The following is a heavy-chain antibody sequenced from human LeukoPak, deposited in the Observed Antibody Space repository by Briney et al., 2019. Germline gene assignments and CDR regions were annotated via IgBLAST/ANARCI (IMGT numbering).Heavy chain of an antibody. D-gene: IGHD4-11*01. CDR1: GYTFTSYD. CDR2: MNPNSGNT. V-gene: IGHV1-8*01. Sequence: GASVKVSCKASGYTFTSYDINWVRQATGQGLEWMGWMNPNSGNTGYAQKFQGRVTMTRNTSISTAYMELSSLRSEDTAVYYCARPYMPMTTPCYYYMDLWGKGTTVTVSS. CDR3: ARPYMPMTTPCYYYMDL. J-gene: IGHJ6*03.